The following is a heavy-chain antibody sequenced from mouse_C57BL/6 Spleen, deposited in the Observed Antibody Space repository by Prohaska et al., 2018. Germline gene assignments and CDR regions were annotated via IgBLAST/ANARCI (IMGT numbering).Heavy chain of an antibody. Sequence: QVQLQQSGAELVRPGASVTLSCKASGYTFTDYEMHWVKQTPVHGLEWIGAIDPETGCTAYNQKFKGKAILTADKSSSTAYMELRSLTSEDSAVYYCTRYPLTGRFAYWGQGTLVTVSA. J-gene: IGHJ3*01. D-gene: IGHD4-1*01. CDR1: GYTFTDYE. CDR2: IDPETGCT. V-gene: IGHV1-15*01. CDR3: TRYPLTGRFAY.